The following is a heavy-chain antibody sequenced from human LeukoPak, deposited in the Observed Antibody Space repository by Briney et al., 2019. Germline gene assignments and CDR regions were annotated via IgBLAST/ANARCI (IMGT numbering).Heavy chain of an antibody. Sequence: GASVKVSCKASGYTSTSYYMHWVRQAPGQGLEWMGIINPSGGSTSYAQKFQGRVTMTRDMSTSTVYMELSSLRSEDTAVYYCARTESGAYCSSTSCHPPNMDVWGKGTTVTVSS. V-gene: IGHV1-46*01. CDR1: GYTSTSYY. CDR3: ARTESGAYCSSTSCHPPNMDV. D-gene: IGHD2-2*01. J-gene: IGHJ6*03. CDR2: INPSGGST.